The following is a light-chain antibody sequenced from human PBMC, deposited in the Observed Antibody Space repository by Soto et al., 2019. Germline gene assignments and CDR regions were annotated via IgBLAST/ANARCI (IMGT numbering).Light chain of an antibody. CDR3: HHSGNSHGT. CDR1: QTISSRY. V-gene: IGKV3-20*01. J-gene: IGKJ1*01. CDR2: GAS. Sequence: VLAQSPGTLSLSPGERATLSCRASQTISSRYLTWYQQKSGQVPRLLIYGASSRATGIPDRFSGSGSGTDFTLTISRLEPEDVAVYYCHHSGNSHGTFGQGTKVDIK.